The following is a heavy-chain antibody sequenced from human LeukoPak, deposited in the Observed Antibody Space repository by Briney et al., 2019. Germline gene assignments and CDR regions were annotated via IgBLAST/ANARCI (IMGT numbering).Heavy chain of an antibody. V-gene: IGHV1-8*01. D-gene: IGHD6-13*01. CDR3: ATVAADNFDP. CDR2: MNPNSGNT. CDR1: GYTFTSYD. J-gene: IGHJ5*02. Sequence: ASVKVSCKASGYTFTSYDISWVRQATGQGLERMGWMNPNSGNTGYAQKFQGRVTMTWNTSISTAYMELSSLRSEDTAVYYCATVAADNFDPWGQGTLVTVSS.